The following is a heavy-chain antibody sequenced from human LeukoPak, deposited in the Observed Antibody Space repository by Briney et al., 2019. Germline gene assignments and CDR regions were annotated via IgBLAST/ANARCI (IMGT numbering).Heavy chain of an antibody. CDR3: ARDSSNWYFDL. CDR1: GDSISSYY. V-gene: IGHV4-59*01. Sequence: PSETLSLTCTVSGDSISSYYWSWIRQPPGKGLEWIGYIYYSGSTNYNPSLKSRVTISVDTSKNQFSLKLSSVTAADTAVYYCARDSSNWYFDLWGRGTLVTVSS. J-gene: IGHJ2*01. CDR2: IYYSGST. D-gene: IGHD6-6*01.